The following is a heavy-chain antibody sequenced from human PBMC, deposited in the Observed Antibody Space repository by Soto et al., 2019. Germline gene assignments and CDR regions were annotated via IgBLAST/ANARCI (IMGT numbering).Heavy chain of an antibody. CDR2: INAGNGNT. CDR3: ARGPSITIFGNYYYYGMDG. D-gene: IGHD3-9*01. J-gene: IGHJ6*02. V-gene: IGHV1-3*01. CDR1: GYTFTSYA. Sequence: ASVKVSCKASGYTFTSYAMHWVRQAPGQRLEWMGWINAGNGNTKYSQKFQGRVTITRDTSASTAYMELSSLRSEDTAVYYCARGPSITIFGNYYYYGMDGWGQGTTVTVSS.